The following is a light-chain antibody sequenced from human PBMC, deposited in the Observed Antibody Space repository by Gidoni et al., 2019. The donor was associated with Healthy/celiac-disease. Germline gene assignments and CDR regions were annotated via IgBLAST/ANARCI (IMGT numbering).Light chain of an antibody. CDR1: QSISSW. Sequence: DIQMTQSPSTLSASVGDRVTITCRASQSISSWLAWYQQKPGKAPKLLIYKASSLESGVPSRFSGSRSGTEFTLTISSLQPDDFATYYCQQYNSYWTFGPGTKVEVK. CDR3: QQYNSYWT. J-gene: IGKJ1*01. CDR2: KAS. V-gene: IGKV1-5*03.